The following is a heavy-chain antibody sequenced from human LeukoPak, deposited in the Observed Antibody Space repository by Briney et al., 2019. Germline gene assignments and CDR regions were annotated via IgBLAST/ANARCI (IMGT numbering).Heavy chain of an antibody. D-gene: IGHD5-24*01. CDR3: ASGYKTVSVFDH. Sequence: ASVKVSCKASGYTFTTYYMHWVRQAPGQGLVWMGLINPGGGGTRYAQKFQGRVTMTRDTSTSTVYMELSSLRSEDTAVYYCASGYKTVSVFDHWGQGTLVTVSS. J-gene: IGHJ4*02. CDR1: GYTFTTYY. CDR2: INPGGGGT. V-gene: IGHV1-46*01.